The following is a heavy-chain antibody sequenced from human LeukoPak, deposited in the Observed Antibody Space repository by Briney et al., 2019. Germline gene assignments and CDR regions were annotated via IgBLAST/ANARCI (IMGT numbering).Heavy chain of an antibody. CDR3: AITGPYYDSSGYYHY. D-gene: IGHD3-22*01. J-gene: IGHJ4*02. V-gene: IGHV5-51*01. CDR2: IYPGDSDT. Sequence: GESLKISCKGSGYSFTNYWIGWVRQMPGKGLEWMGIIYPGDSDTRYSPSFQGQVTISADKSISTAYLQWSSLKASDTAMYYCAITGPYYDSSGYYHYWGQGTLVTVSS. CDR1: GYSFTNYW.